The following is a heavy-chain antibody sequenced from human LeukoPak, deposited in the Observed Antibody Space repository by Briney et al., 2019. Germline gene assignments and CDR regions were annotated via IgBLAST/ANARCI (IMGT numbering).Heavy chain of an antibody. CDR3: ARRYCSSTSCLIDY. CDR2: ISSSGTTI. J-gene: IGHJ4*02. Sequence: GGSLRLSCAASGFTFSSYEMNWVRQAPGKGLERVSYISSSGTTIYYADSVKGRFTISRDNAKNSLYLQTSSLRAEDTAVYYCARRYCSSTSCLIDYWGQGTLVTVSS. V-gene: IGHV3-48*03. D-gene: IGHD2-2*01. CDR1: GFTFSSYE.